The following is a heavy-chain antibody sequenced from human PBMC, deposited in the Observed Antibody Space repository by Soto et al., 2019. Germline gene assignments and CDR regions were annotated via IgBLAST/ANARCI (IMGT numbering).Heavy chain of an antibody. V-gene: IGHV1-18*01. CDR2: ISAYNGNT. CDR3: ASVLIGVTIFGMVTMDF. CDR1: GYTFTSYG. J-gene: IGHJ6*02. D-gene: IGHD3-3*01. Sequence: ASVKVSCKASGYTFTSYGISWVRQAPGQGLEWMGWISAYNGNTNYAQKLQGRVTMTTDTSTSTAYMELRSLRSDDTAVYYCASVLIGVTIFGMVTMDFWGQGTSVTGSS.